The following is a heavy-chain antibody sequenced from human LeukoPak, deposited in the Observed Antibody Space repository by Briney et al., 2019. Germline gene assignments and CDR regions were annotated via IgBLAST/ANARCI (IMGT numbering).Heavy chain of an antibody. Sequence: GSLRLSCAASGFAFSSYGMHWVRQAPGKGLEWVSVIYSGGSTYYADSVKGRFTISGDNSKNTLYLQMNSLRAEDTAVYYCLVSGYWGQGTLVTVSS. CDR3: LVSGY. J-gene: IGHJ4*02. CDR1: GFAFSSYG. CDR2: IYSGGST. V-gene: IGHV3-66*01. D-gene: IGHD2/OR15-2a*01.